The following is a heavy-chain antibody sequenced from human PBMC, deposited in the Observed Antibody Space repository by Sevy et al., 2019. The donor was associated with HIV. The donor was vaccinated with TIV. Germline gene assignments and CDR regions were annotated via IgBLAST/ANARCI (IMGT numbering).Heavy chain of an antibody. Sequence: GGSLRLSCAASGFTFSSYAMSWVRQAPGKGLEWVSAISGSGGGTYYADSVKGRFTISRDNSKNTLYLQMNSLRAEDTAVYYCAKDRVSYYDYVWGSYLEGDAFDIWGQGTMVTVSS. D-gene: IGHD3-16*01. CDR2: ISGSGGGT. CDR3: AKDRVSYYDYVWGSYLEGDAFDI. V-gene: IGHV3-23*01. J-gene: IGHJ3*02. CDR1: GFTFSSYA.